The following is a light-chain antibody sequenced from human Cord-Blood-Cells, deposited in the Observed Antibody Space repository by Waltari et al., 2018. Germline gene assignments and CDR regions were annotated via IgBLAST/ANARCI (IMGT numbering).Light chain of an antibody. V-gene: IGLV2-14*01. CDR1: SSDAGGYNY. Sequence: QSALTQPASVSGSPGQSITISCTGTSSDAGGYNYVSWYQQHPGKAPKLMIYDVSNRPSGCSNRFSGSKSGNTASLTISGLQAEDEADYYCSSYTSSSTVVFGGGTKLTVL. CDR2: DVS. CDR3: SSYTSSSTVV. J-gene: IGLJ2*01.